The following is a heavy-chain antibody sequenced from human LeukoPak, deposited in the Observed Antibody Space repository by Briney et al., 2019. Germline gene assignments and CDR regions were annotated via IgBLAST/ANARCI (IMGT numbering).Heavy chain of an antibody. V-gene: IGHV4-59*01. CDR2: IYYSGST. D-gene: IGHD4-17*01. CDR3: ARTRGYGDRRLDY. Sequence: SETLSLTCTVPGGSISSYYWSWIRQPPGRGLEWIGYIYYSGSTNYNPSLKSRVTISVDTSKNQFSLKLSSVTAADTAVYYCARTRGYGDRRLDYWGQGTLVTVSS. CDR1: GGSISSYY. J-gene: IGHJ4*02.